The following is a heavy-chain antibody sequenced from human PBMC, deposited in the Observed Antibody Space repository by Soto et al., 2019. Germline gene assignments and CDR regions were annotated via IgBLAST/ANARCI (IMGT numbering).Heavy chain of an antibody. J-gene: IGHJ6*02. Sequence: ASVKVSCKASGYTFTSYAMHWVRQAPGQGLEWMGIINPSGGSTSYAQKFQGRVTMTRDTSTSTVYMELSSLRSEDTAVYYCARDIAAPLPYYYYYGMDVWGQGTTVTVSS. V-gene: IGHV1-46*01. D-gene: IGHD6-6*01. CDR1: GYTFTSYA. CDR2: INPSGGST. CDR3: ARDIAAPLPYYYYYGMDV.